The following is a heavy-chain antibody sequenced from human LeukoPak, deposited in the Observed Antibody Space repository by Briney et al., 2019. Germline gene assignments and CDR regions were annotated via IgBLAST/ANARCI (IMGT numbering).Heavy chain of an antibody. D-gene: IGHD3-3*01. CDR3: AKSRYDFWSGYYGETYFDY. V-gene: IGHV3-23*01. CDR2: ISGSGGST. J-gene: IGHJ4*02. Sequence: GGSLRLSCAASGFTFSSYAMSWVRQAPGKGLEWVSAISGSGGSTYYADSVKGRFTISRDNSKNTLYLQMSSLRAEDTAVYYCAKSRYDFWSGYYGETYFDYWGQGTLVTVSS. CDR1: GFTFSSYA.